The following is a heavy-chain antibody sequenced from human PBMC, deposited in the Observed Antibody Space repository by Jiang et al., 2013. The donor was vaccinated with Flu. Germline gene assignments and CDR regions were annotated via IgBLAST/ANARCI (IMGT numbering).Heavy chain of an antibody. D-gene: IGHD5-18*01. V-gene: IGHV1-69*01. Sequence: GTFSSYAISWVRQAPGQGLEWMGGIIPIFGTANYAQKFQGRVTITADESTSTAYMELSSLRSEDTAVYYCARSHSYGYFDYWGQGTLVTVSS. CDR1: GTFSSYA. CDR3: ARSHSYGYFDY. CDR2: IIPIFGTA. J-gene: IGHJ4*02.